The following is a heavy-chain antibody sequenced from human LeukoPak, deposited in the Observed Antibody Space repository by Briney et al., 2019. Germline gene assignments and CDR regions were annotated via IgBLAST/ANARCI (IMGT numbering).Heavy chain of an antibody. V-gene: IGHV1-18*01. CDR2: INTYNGNT. Sequence: ASVKVSCKASGYSFSSYDISWVRQAPGQGLEWMGRINTYNGNTDYAQKLQGRVTTTTETSTTTAYMELKTLRSDDSAVYYCARGEGALDAFDIWGQGTMVIVSS. CDR3: ARGEGALDAFDI. J-gene: IGHJ3*02. CDR1: GYSFSSYD.